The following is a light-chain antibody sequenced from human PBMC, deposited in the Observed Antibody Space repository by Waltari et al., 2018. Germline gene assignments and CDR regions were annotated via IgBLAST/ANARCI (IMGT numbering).Light chain of an antibody. CDR2: EDN. V-gene: IGLV6-57*01. J-gene: IGLJ2*01. Sequence: NFMLTPPHSVSESPGKTVTISCTRSSGSIASHYVQWYQPRPGSSPTTVIYEDNQRPSGVPDRFSGSIDSSSNSASLTISGLKTEDEADYYCQSYDSSNVVFGGGTKLTVL. CDR1: SGSIASHY. CDR3: QSYDSSNVV.